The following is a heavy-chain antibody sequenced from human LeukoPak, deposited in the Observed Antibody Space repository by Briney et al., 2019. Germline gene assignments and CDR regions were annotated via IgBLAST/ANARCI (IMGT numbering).Heavy chain of an antibody. Sequence: ASVKVSCKASGYTFTTYSLAWVRQAPGQSLEWMGWISVNNGGTNYAQSFQDRVTLTRDTSTNTAYLELRNLRSDDTAIIYCATATQPRGYFLHWGQGTLVTVSS. D-gene: IGHD2-2*01. J-gene: IGHJ1*01. CDR1: GYTFTTYS. CDR3: ATATQPRGYFLH. CDR2: ISVNNGGT. V-gene: IGHV1-18*01.